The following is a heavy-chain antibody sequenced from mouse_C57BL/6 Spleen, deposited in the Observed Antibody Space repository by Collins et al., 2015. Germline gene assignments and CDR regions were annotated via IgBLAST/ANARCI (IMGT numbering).Heavy chain of an antibody. D-gene: IGHD2-4*01. J-gene: IGHJ3*01. CDR3: ARDMDYDPGWFAY. CDR2: ISYDGSN. Sequence: DVQLQESGPGLVKPSQSLSLTCSVTGYSITSGYYWNWIRQFPGNKLEWMGYISYDGSNNYNPSLKNRISITRDTSKNQFFLKLNSVTTEDTATYYCARDMDYDPGWFAYWGQGTLVTVSA. CDR1: GYSITSGYY. V-gene: IGHV3-6*01.